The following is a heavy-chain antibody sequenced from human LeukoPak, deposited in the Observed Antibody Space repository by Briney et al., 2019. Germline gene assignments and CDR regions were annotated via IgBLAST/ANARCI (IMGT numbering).Heavy chain of an antibody. CDR3: ARAIAVAGNGIDY. CDR2: MNPNSGNT. CDR1: GYTFTSYD. D-gene: IGHD6-19*01. J-gene: IGHJ4*02. Sequence: ASVKASCKASGYTFTSYDINWVRQATGQGLEWMGWMNPNSGNTGYAQKFQGRVTMTRNTSISTAYMELSSLRSEDTAVYYCARAIAVAGNGIDYWGQGTLVTVSS. V-gene: IGHV1-8*01.